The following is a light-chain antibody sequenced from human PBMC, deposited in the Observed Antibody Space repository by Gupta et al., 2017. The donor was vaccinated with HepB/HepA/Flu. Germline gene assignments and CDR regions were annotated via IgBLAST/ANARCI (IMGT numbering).Light chain of an antibody. Sequence: DIQMTQSPSTLSASVGDRVTITCRASHNINRWLAWYQQKPGKAPKLLISETSDLQGGVPSRFSGSGSGTEFTLTISSLQPDDFAIYYCQQHGSYPLTVGGGTKVETK. CDR1: HNINRW. CDR2: ETS. J-gene: IGKJ4*01. CDR3: QQHGSYPLT. V-gene: IGKV1-5*03.